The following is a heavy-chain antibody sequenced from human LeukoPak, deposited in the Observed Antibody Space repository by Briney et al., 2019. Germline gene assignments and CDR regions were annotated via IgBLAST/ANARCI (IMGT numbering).Heavy chain of an antibody. V-gene: IGHV5-51*04. CDR3: RGRGYSYDFFDS. Sequence: GESLKISCKGSGYSFLSYWIGWVRQMPGKGMEWMGTILPGDSDARDSPSFQRQVTISAYKPISTAYLQWGSLKASDTAMYYCRGRGYSYDFFDSWGQGTLVTVSS. CDR1: GYSFLSYW. CDR2: ILPGDSDA. D-gene: IGHD5-18*01. J-gene: IGHJ4*02.